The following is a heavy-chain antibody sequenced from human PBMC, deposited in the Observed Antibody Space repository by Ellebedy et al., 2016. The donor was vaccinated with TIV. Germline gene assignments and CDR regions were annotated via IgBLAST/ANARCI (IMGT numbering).Heavy chain of an antibody. J-gene: IGHJ5*02. D-gene: IGHD3-10*01. Sequence: GESLKISXAASGFTFSDYWMSWVRKAPGKGLEWVANIKQDANENFYVESVRGRFTISRDNAKNSLYLQIDSLRAEDTAVYYCARTFGSGRGWFDPWGQGTPVTVSS. CDR2: IKQDANEN. CDR1: GFTFSDYW. V-gene: IGHV3-7*01. CDR3: ARTFGSGRGWFDP.